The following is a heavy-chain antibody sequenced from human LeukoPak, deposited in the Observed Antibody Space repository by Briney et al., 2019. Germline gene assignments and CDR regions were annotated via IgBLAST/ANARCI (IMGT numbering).Heavy chain of an antibody. V-gene: IGHV1-69*13. Sequence: SVKVSCKASGGTFSSYAISWVRQAPVQGLEWMGGIIPIFGTANYAQKFQGRVTITADESTSTAYVELSSLRSEDTAVYYCAKDLRGRGDYWGQGTLVTVSS. CDR2: IIPIFGTA. J-gene: IGHJ4*02. CDR1: GGTFSSYA. CDR3: AKDLRGRGDY.